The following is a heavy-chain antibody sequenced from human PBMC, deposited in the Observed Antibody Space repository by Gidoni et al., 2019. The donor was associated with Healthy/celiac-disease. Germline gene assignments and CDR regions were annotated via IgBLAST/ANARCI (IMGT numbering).Heavy chain of an antibody. CDR2: IYYSGST. Sequence: QLQLQESGPGLVKPSHTLSLPCTVSGRSIRSSRYYWGWIRQPPGKGLEWIGSIYYSGSTYYNPSLKSRVTISVDTSKNQFSLKRSSVTAADTAVYYCAREVRPAEWTDYYYGMDVWGQGTTVTVSS. J-gene: IGHJ6*02. V-gene: IGHV4-39*07. D-gene: IGHD3-3*01. CDR3: AREVRPAEWTDYYYGMDV. CDR1: GRSIRSSRYY.